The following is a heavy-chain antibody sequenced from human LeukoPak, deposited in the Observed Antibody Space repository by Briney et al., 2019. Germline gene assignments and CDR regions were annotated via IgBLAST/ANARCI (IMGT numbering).Heavy chain of an antibody. J-gene: IGHJ4*02. CDR1: GFTFSTYW. CDR2: IKQDGSVK. CDR3: ARDFSWRQFDY. Sequence: GGSLRLSCVVSGFTFSTYWMSWVRQAPGKGLECVATIKQDGSVKNYGDSVQGRFTISRDNAKNSLYLQMHSLRVEETAVYYCARDFSWRQFDYWGLGTLVTVSS. V-gene: IGHV3-7*01.